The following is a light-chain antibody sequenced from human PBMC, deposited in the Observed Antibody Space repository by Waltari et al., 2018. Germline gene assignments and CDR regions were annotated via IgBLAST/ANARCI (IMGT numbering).Light chain of an antibody. Sequence: QSALTPPRSVSGSPGQSVTLPCTGPSRAVGGYNYASWYQQHPGNAPKLRIYDVSKRPSGVPDRFSGSKSGNTASLTISGLQAEDEADYYCCSYAGSYTLVFGGGTKLTVL. J-gene: IGLJ2*01. CDR3: CSYAGSYTLV. CDR2: DVS. CDR1: SRAVGGYNY. V-gene: IGLV2-11*01.